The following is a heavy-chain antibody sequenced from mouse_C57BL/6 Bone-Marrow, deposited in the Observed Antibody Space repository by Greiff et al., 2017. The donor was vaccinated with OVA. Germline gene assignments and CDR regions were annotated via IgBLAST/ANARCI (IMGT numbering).Heavy chain of an antibody. Sequence: EVKLQESGAELVKPGASVKLSCTASGFNIKDYYMHWVKQRTEQGLEWIGRIDPEDGETKYAPKFQGKATITADTSSNTAYLQLSSLTSEDTAVYYCASFYGNYVGYYAMDYWGQGTSVTVSS. D-gene: IGHD2-1*01. V-gene: IGHV14-2*01. CDR2: IDPEDGET. J-gene: IGHJ4*01. CDR1: GFNIKDYY. CDR3: ASFYGNYVGYYAMDY.